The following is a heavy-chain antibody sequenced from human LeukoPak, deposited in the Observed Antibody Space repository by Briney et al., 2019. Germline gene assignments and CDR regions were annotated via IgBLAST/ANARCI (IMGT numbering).Heavy chain of an antibody. Sequence: GGSLRLSCAASGFSFRNSWMAWVRQAPGKGLEWVALTNEDESAKYYVDSVKGRFTISRDNAKNSLFLQMNSLGDEDTATYYCARGVNRAYDIWGHGTMVTVSS. V-gene: IGHV3-7*01. J-gene: IGHJ3*02. CDR3: ARGVNRAYDI. CDR2: TNEDESAK. CDR1: GFSFRNSW. D-gene: IGHD2-8*01.